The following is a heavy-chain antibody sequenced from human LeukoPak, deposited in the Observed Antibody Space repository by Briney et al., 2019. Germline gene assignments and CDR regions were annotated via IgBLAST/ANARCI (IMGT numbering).Heavy chain of an antibody. V-gene: IGHV3-9*01. CDR2: ISWNSGSI. D-gene: IGHD5-18*01. CDR3: AKDKRKGTAMVHFDY. J-gene: IGHJ4*02. CDR1: GFTVSINY. Sequence: GGSLRLSCAASGFTVSINYMSWVRQAPGKGLEWVSGISWNSGSIGYADSVKGRFTISRDNAKNSLYLQMNSLRAEDTALYYCAKDKRKGTAMVHFDYWGQGTLVTVSS.